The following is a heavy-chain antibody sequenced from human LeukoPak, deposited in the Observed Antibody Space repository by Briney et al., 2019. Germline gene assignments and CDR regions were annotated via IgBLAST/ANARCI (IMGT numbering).Heavy chain of an antibody. CDR3: GWRTH. CDR2: IYSGGNT. D-gene: IGHD2-15*01. J-gene: IGHJ4*02. CDR1: GVSVSSNY. Sequence: GGSLRLSCAASGVSVSSNYMTWVRQAPGKGLEWVSVIYSGGNTYYADSVKGRFTISRDNSKRTLYPQMNNLRAEDTAVYYCGWRTHWGQGTLVTVSS. V-gene: IGHV3-53*01.